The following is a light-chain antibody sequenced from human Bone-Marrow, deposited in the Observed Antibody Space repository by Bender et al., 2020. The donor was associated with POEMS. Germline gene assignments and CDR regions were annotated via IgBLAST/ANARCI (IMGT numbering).Light chain of an antibody. CDR2: EVS. CDR1: SSDIGAYNF. V-gene: IGLV2-23*02. J-gene: IGLJ3*02. CDR3: CSYAGTLV. Sequence: QSALTQPPSASGSPGQSVTISCAGTSSDIGAYNFVSWYQYHPGKAPKLLIYEVSKRPSGLSNRFSGSKSGNTASLTISGLQAEDEADYYCCSYAGTLVFGGGTKLTVL.